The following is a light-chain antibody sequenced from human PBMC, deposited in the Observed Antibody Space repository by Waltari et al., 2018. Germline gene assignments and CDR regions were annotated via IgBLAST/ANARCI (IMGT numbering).Light chain of an antibody. CDR1: QGISSH. CDR3: QQANSYPFT. J-gene: IGKJ4*01. V-gene: IGKV1-17*01. Sequence: DIQMSQSPSSLSASIGDRVTITCRSSQGISSHLNWYQQKPGKAPSLLIYYTNILANGVPSRFSGSGSRTEFSLTVTSLQPEDLATYYCQQANSYPFTFGGGTKVEIK. CDR2: YTN.